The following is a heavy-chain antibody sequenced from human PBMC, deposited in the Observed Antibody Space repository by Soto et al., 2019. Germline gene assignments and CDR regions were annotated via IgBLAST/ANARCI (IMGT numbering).Heavy chain of an antibody. CDR3: ARGGCSSTSCHNWFDP. J-gene: IGHJ5*02. CDR2: MNPNSGNT. V-gene: IGHV1-8*01. Sequence: QVQLVQSGAEVKKPGASVKVSCKASGYTFTSYDINWVRQATGQGLEWMGWMNPNSGNTGYAQKIQGRVTMTRNTSISTAYMELSSLRSEDTAVYYCARGGCSSTSCHNWFDPWGQGTLVTVSS. CDR1: GYTFTSYD. D-gene: IGHD2-2*01.